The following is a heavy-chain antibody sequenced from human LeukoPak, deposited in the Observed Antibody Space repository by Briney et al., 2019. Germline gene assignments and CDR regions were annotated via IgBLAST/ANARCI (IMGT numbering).Heavy chain of an antibody. D-gene: IGHD6-19*01. CDR2: VYYSGST. J-gene: IGHJ1*01. CDR1: GGSINTYF. CDR3: ARGVTGGWYGDFQH. Sequence: TETLSLTCTVSGGSINTYFWSWIRQPPGKGLEWIGYVYYSGSTNYNPSLKSRVTISVDTSKNQFSLKLSSVTAADTAVYYCARGVTGGWYGDFQHWGQGTLVTVS. V-gene: IGHV4-59*01.